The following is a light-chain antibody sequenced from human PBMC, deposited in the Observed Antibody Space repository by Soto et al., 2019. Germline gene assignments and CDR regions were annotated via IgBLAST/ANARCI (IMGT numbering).Light chain of an antibody. Sequence: VVLTQSPLSLAVTLGQPASISCWSSHGLVHSDGNTYLSWFHQRQGQSPRXXIYKVSNRDSGVPDRFSGSISGTDGTMKISKVGEEDGWVYDGVQGTHWTITFGQGTRLEIK. J-gene: IGKJ5*01. V-gene: IGKV2-30*02. CDR2: KVS. CDR1: HGLVHSDGNTY. CDR3: VQGTHWTIT.